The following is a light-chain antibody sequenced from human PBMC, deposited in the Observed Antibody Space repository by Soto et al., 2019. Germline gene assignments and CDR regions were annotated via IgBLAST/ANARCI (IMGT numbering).Light chain of an antibody. J-gene: IGLJ1*01. CDR1: SSDVGSYNL. CDR3: CSYAGSSTYV. V-gene: IGLV2-23*02. Sequence: QSALNQPASVSGSPGQSITISCTGTSSDVGSYNLVSWYQQHPGKAPKLMIYEVSKQPSGVSNRFSGSKSGNTASLTISGLQAEDEADYYCCSYAGSSTYVFGTGTKVTVL. CDR2: EVS.